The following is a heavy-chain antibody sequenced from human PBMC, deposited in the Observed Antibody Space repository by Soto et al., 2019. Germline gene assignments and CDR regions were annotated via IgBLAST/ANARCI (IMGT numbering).Heavy chain of an antibody. J-gene: IGHJ5*02. V-gene: IGHV4-4*07. CDR2: IYATGTT. Sequence: SEMMSVTWTVSDASISGFYWSWIRKKAGKGLEWIGRIYATGTTDYNPSLKSRVMMSVDTSKKQFSLKLRSVTAADTAVYYCVRDGTKTLRDWFDPWGQGISVTVSS. D-gene: IGHD1-1*01. CDR1: DASISGFY. CDR3: VRDGTKTLRDWFDP.